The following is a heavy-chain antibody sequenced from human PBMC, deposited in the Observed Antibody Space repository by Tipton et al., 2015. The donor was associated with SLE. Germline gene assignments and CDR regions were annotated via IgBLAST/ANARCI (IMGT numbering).Heavy chain of an antibody. V-gene: IGHV4-61*05. CDR2: IHYSGTT. D-gene: IGHD3-3*01. J-gene: IGHJ3*01. CDR3: AREWSGLDF. Sequence: TLSLTCTVSGGSISTSNNYWGWIRQPPGKGRELIGYIHYSGTTHDHPPLKSRVTMSVDMSKNQFSLRLTSVTAADTAVYYCAREWSGLDFWGRGTMVAVSS. CDR1: GGSISTSNNY.